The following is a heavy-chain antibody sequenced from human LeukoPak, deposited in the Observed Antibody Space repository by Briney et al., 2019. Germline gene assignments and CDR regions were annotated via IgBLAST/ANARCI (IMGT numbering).Heavy chain of an antibody. CDR2: INPNSGGT. CDR3: AKDYGDSSTFDY. J-gene: IGHJ4*02. Sequence: ASVKVSCKASGYTFTGYYMHWVRQAPGQGLEWMGWINPNSGGTNYAQKFQGRVTMTRDTSISMAYMELSRLRSDDTAVYYCAKDYGDSSTFDYWGQGTLVTVSS. D-gene: IGHD4-17*01. V-gene: IGHV1-2*02. CDR1: GYTFTGYY.